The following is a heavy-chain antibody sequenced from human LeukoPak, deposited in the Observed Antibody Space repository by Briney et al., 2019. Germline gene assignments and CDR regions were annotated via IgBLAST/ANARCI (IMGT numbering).Heavy chain of an antibody. J-gene: IGHJ4*02. CDR1: GFTFDDYA. V-gene: IGHV3-9*01. CDR2: ISWNSGSI. D-gene: IGHD6-6*01. CDR3: AKGDGPQSSYYFDY. Sequence: GGSLRLSCAASGFTFDDYAMHWVRQAPGKGLEWVSGISWNSGSIGYADSVKGRFTISRDNAKNSLYLQMNRLRAEDTALYYCAKGDGPQSSYYFDYWGQGTLVTVSS.